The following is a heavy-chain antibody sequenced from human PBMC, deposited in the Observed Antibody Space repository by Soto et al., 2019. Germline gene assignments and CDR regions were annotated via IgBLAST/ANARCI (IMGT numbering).Heavy chain of an antibody. CDR3: VQGRYPTMATPLDH. J-gene: IGHJ4*02. CDR2: ISWDSSTI. D-gene: IGHD5-12*01. V-gene: IGHV3-9*01. CDR1: GFTFDNCG. Sequence: EVQLVESGGGLVQPGRSLRLSCAASGFTFDNCGWHWVRQAPGKGLEWVAGISWDSSTIGYADSVKGRFIISRDDAKNSLYLQMDSLRGEDTALYYCVQGRYPTMATPLDHWGQGTQVIVSS.